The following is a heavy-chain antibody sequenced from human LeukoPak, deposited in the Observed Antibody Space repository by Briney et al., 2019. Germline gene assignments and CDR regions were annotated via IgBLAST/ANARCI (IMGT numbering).Heavy chain of an antibody. D-gene: IGHD2-15*01. CDR2: ISGSGYNT. J-gene: IGHJ4*02. V-gene: IGHV3-23*01. CDR1: GFTFRGYA. CDR3: AKDHREYCSGGACYPTTYYFDY. Sequence: PGGSLRLSCEGSGFTFRGYAMSWVRQAPGKGLQWVSTISGSGYNTYYADSVKGRFTISRDNSKNTLYLQMNSLRAEDTAVYYCAKDHREYCSGGACYPTTYYFDYWGQGTLVTVSS.